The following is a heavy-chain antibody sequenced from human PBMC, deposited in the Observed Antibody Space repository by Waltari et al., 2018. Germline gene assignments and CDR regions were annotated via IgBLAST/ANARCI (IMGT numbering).Heavy chain of an antibody. Sequence: EVQLVESGGGLVQPGGSMRLSCVASGFTSRGNWMSWVRQAAGRGPEWVANIKQDGSEKYYVDSVKGRFTISRDNAKNSLYLQMSSLRAEDTAVYYCARDYAYGFDLWGQGTLVTVSS. CDR3: ARDYAYGFDL. D-gene: IGHD3-16*01. V-gene: IGHV3-7*01. CDR2: IKQDGSEK. J-gene: IGHJ3*01. CDR1: GFTSRGNW.